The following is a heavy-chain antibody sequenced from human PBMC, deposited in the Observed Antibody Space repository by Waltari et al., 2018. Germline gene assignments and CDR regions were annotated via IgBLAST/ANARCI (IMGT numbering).Heavy chain of an antibody. J-gene: IGHJ5*02. V-gene: IGHV4-34*01. CDR2: IRHHGNT. D-gene: IGHD3-3*01. CDR3: TRGGNYDFWSHSPFVDP. Sequence: QVQLQQWGAGLLKPSETLSLTCSVSGASFSAYYWGWVRHVPGKGLAWIGQIRHHGNTNSTPSLQSRVAISVAKSRNQFSLRVFSVTAADTGLYFCTRGGNYDFWSHSPFVDPWGQGTQVTVSS. CDR1: GASFSAYY.